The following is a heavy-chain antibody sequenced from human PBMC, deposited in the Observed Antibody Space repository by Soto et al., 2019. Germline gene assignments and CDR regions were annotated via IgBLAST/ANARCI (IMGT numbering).Heavy chain of an antibody. CDR1: GGTFSSYA. CDR3: ARDEGRRATPFFGYYYGMDV. CDR2: IIPIFGTA. J-gene: IGHJ6*02. V-gene: IGHV1-69*13. Sequence: GASVNVSCKASGGTFSSYAISWVRQAPGQGLEWMGGIIPIFGTANYAQKFQGRVTITADESTSTAYMELSSLRSEDTAVYYCARDEGRRATPFFGYYYGMDVWGQGTTVTVSS. D-gene: IGHD1-26*01.